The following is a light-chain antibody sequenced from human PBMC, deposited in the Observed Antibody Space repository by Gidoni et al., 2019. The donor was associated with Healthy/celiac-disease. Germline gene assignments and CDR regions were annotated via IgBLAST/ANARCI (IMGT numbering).Light chain of an antibody. Sequence: DIVLTQSPGTLSLSPGERATLSCRASQSVSSSYLAWYQQKPGQAPRLLIYGASSRATGIPDRFSGSGSGTDFTLTISRLEPEDFAVYYCQQYGSSLVTFXPXTKVDIK. CDR2: GAS. CDR1: QSVSSSY. V-gene: IGKV3-20*01. CDR3: QQYGSSLVT. J-gene: IGKJ3*01.